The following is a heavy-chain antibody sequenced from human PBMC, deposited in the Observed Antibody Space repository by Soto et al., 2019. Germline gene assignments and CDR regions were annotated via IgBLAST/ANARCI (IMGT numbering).Heavy chain of an antibody. CDR2: ISSSGDNT. CDR1: GFTFGSYA. V-gene: IGHV3-64D*08. Sequence: SPRLFRSASGFTFGSYAMHWVRQAPGKGLEYVSAISSSGDNTYYPDSVKGRFTISRDNSKNTLYLQMSSLRVEDTAVYYCTRHMSPNIAVAGTWGQGTQVTVSS. D-gene: IGHD6-19*01. CDR3: TRHMSPNIAVAGT. J-gene: IGHJ4*02.